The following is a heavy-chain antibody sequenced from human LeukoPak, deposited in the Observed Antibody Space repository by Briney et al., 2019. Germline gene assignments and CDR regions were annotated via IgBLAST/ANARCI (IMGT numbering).Heavy chain of an antibody. Sequence: GGSLRLSCAASGFTVSSNYMSWVRQAPGKGLEWVSVIYSGGSTYYADSVKGRFTISRDNSKNTLYLQMNSLRAEDTAVCYCARDSSTMEVYFQHWGQGTLVTVSS. CDR1: GFTVSSNY. CDR3: ARDSSTMEVYFQH. D-gene: IGHD3-10*01. V-gene: IGHV3-53*01. CDR2: IYSGGST. J-gene: IGHJ1*01.